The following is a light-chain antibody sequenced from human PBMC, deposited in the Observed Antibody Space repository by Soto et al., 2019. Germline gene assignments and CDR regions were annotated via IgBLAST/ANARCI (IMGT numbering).Light chain of an antibody. V-gene: IGKV1-39*01. CDR2: AAS. CDR3: QQSYSTPWT. J-gene: IGKJ1*01. CDR1: QSISSY. Sequence: DIQMTQSPSSLSASVGDRVTITCRASQSISSYLTWYQQKPGKAPKLLIYAASSLQSWVPSRFSGSGYGTDFTLTISSLQPEDFATYYCQQSYSTPWTFGQGTKVEIK.